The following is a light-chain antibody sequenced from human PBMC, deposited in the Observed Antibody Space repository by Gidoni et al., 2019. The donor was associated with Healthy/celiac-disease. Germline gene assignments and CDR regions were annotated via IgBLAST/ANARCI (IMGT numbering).Light chain of an antibody. CDR2: EVS. V-gene: IGLV2-14*01. CDR3: SSYTSSSTYVV. Sequence: SALTQPASVSGSPVQSITISCTGTSSDVGGYNYVSWYQQHPGQAPKRMIYEVSNRPSGVSNRFSGSKSGNTASLTISGLQAEDEADYYCSSYTSSSTYVVFGGGTKLTVL. CDR1: SSDVGGYNY. J-gene: IGLJ2*01.